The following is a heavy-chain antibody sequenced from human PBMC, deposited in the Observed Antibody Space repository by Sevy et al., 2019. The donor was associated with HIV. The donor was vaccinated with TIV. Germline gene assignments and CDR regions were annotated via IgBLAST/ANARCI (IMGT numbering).Heavy chain of an antibody. CDR2: MNPNSGGR. J-gene: IGHJ3*02. V-gene: IGHV1-8*01. CDR3: ARGYYYDGNGDDAFDI. CDR1: GYTFTSYD. D-gene: IGHD3-22*01. Sequence: ASVKVSCKASGYTFTSYDINWVRQATGQGLEWMGWMNPNSGGRGYAQRFQGRVTMTRDTSISTAYMELSSLRSEDTAVYYCARGYYYDGNGDDAFDIWGQGTMVTVSS.